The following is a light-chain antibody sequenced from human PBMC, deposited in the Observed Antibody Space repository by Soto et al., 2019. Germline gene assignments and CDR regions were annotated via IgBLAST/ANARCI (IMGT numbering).Light chain of an antibody. CDR3: QQSYSNPPT. V-gene: IGKV1-39*01. CDR2: TAS. Sequence: DIQMTQSPSSLSASVGDRVTITCRASESVITYLNWYRQKPGKAPNLLIHTASTLESGVPTRFSSSGSGTDFTLTISSLQPEDFGIYYCQQSYSNPPTVGGGTKVEI. J-gene: IGKJ4*01. CDR1: ESVITY.